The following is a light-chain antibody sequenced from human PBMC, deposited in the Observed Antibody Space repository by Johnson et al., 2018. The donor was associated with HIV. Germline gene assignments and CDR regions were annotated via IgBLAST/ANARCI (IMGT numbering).Light chain of an antibody. Sequence: QSALTQPPSVSAAPGQKVTISCSGSNSNIGNNYLSWYQQFPGTAPKLLIYDNNKRPSGIPDRFSGSKSGTSATLGISGLQTGDEADYYCGTWDSSLSAYVFGTGTKVTVL. CDR2: DNN. V-gene: IGLV1-51*01. J-gene: IGLJ1*01. CDR1: NSNIGNNY. CDR3: GTWDSSLSAYV.